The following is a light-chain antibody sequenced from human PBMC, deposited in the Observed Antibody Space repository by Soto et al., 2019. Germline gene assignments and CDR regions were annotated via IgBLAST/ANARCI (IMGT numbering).Light chain of an antibody. V-gene: IGKV3-20*01. CDR3: QQYGSSPGT. Sequence: TLSCRASQSVSSSYLACYQQKPGQAPRLLIYGASSRATGIPDRFSGSGSGTDFTLTISRLEPEYFAVYYCQQYGSSPGTFGQGTKVDIK. CDR1: QSVSSSY. CDR2: GAS. J-gene: IGKJ1*01.